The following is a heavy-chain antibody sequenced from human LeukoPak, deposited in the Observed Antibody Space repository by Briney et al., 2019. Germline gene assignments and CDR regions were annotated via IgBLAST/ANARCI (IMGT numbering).Heavy chain of an antibody. CDR3: ASGECSGYDLDY. D-gene: IGHD5-12*01. CDR2: IYYSGST. Sequence: SQTLSLTCTVSGGSISSGDYYWSWIRQPPGKGLEWIRCIYYSGSTYYNPSLKSRVTISVDTSKNQFSLTLSSATAADTDLYYCASGECSGYDLDYWGQGTLVTVSS. CDR1: GGSISSGDYY. J-gene: IGHJ4*02. V-gene: IGHV4-30-4*08.